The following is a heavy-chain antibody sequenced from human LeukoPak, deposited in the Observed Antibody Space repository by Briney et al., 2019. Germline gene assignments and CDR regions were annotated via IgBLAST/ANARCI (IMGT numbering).Heavy chain of an antibody. V-gene: IGHV3-23*01. Sequence: GGSLRLSCAASGFTFSNFAMSWVRQAPGKGLEWVSAISGSGYSTYYADSVKGRFTISRDNSKNRLYLQMNSLGAEDTAVYYCVRSLQGPDYWGQGTLVTVSS. D-gene: IGHD5-24*01. CDR3: VRSLQGPDY. J-gene: IGHJ4*02. CDR2: ISGSGYST. CDR1: GFTFSNFA.